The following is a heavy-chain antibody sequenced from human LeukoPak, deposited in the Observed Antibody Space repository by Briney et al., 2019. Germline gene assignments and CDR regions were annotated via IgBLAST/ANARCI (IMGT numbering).Heavy chain of an antibody. V-gene: IGHV3-74*01. CDR3: ARDLEVVIVPAAIGDGLGY. D-gene: IGHD2-2*02. CDR1: GFTFSSYW. J-gene: IGHJ4*02. Sequence: PGRSLRLSCAASGFTFSSYWMHWVRQAPGKGLVWVSRINSDGSSTSYADSVKGRFTISRDNAKNTLYLQMNSLRAEDTAVYYCARDLEVVIVPAAIGDGLGYWGQGTLVTVSS. CDR2: INSDGSST.